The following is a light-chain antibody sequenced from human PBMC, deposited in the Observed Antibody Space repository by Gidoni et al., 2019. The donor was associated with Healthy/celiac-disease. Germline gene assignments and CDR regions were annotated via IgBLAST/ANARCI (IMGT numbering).Light chain of an antibody. CDR1: QGISSY. J-gene: IGKJ3*01. CDR3: QQLNSYPLP. V-gene: IGKV1-9*01. Sequence: DIQLTQSPSFLSASVGDRVTITCRARQGISSYLAWYQQKPGKAPKLRIYAASTLQSGVPSRFSGSGSGTEFTLTISSLQPEDFATYYCQQLNSYPLPFGPXTKADIK. CDR2: AAS.